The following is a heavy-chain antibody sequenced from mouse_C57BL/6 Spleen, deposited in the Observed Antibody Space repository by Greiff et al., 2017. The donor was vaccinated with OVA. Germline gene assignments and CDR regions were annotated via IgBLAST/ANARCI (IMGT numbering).Heavy chain of an antibody. CDR1: GFTFSSSA. CDR3: ARTDPFYGSSFDY. D-gene: IGHD1-1*01. CDR2: ISDGGSYT. Sequence: EVQLQESGGGLVKPGGSLKLSCAASGFTFSSSAMSWVRQTPEKRLEWVATISDGGSYTYYPDNVQGRFTISRDNAKNNLYLQMSHLKSEDTAMYYCARTDPFYGSSFDYWGKGTTLTVSS. J-gene: IGHJ2*01. V-gene: IGHV5-4*01.